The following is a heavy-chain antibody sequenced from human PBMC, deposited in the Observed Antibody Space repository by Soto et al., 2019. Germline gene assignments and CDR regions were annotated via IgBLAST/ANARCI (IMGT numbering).Heavy chain of an antibody. D-gene: IGHD1-7*01. V-gene: IGHV3-7*01. CDR3: ARGNWNYGY. Sequence: GGSLRLSCAASGFTFGGYGMTWVRQAPGKGLEWVANIKQDGSEKYYVDSVKGRFTISRDNAKNSLFLQMNSLRAEDTAVYYCARGNWNYGYWGQGALVTVSS. J-gene: IGHJ4*02. CDR1: GFTFGGYG. CDR2: IKQDGSEK.